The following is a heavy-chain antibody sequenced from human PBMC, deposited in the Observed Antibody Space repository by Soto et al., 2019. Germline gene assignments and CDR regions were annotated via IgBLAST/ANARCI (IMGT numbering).Heavy chain of an antibody. D-gene: IGHD3-16*01. CDR2: IYYSGNT. J-gene: IGHJ4*02. CDR3: ARHPDDYIFSGP. V-gene: IGHV4-39*01. CDR1: GGSITSSTHY. Sequence: SETLSLTCTVSGGSITSSTHYWAWIRQPPGKGLEWIGSIYYSGNTYYSPSLKSRVTMSVDTSKDQFSLKLSSVTAADTAVYFCARHPDDYIFSGPWGQGTLVTVSS.